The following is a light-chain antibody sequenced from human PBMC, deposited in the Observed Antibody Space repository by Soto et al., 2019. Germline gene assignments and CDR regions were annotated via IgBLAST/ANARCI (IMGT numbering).Light chain of an antibody. V-gene: IGKV1-5*01. CDR2: DAS. Sequence: DIQMTQSPSTLSASVGDRVTITCRASQSIASWLAWYQQKPGGAPDLLIYDASTLKSGVPTRFSGSGSVTEFTLTISDLQPDDFATYYCQQYNTYEFGQGTKVDIK. J-gene: IGKJ1*01. CDR3: QQYNTYE. CDR1: QSIASW.